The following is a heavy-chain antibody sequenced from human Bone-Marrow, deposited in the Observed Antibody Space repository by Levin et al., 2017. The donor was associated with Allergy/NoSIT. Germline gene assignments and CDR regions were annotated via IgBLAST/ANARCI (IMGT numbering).Heavy chain of an antibody. J-gene: IGHJ3*02. CDR2: IDPSDSYT. CDR1: GYSFTSYW. V-gene: IGHV5-10-1*01. CDR3: ARPMTTVTWTKKGDAFDI. Sequence: GESLKISCKGSGYSFTSYWISWVRQMPGKGLEWMGRIDPSDSYTNYSPSFQGHVTISADKSISTAYLQWSSLKASDTAMYYCARPMTTVTWTKKGDAFDIWGQGTMVTVSS. D-gene: IGHD4-17*01.